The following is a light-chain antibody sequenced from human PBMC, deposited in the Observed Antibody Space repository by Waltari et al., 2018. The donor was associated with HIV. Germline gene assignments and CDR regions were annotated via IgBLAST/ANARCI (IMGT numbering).Light chain of an antibody. CDR1: HSISTH. CDR3: QQYANWPIT. CDR2: DAS. Sequence: VTLSCKTSHSISTHVAWHQQRPGQAPQLLIYDASTRAPDIPTRFSGSGSGTQFSLTITDMKSDDFAVYYCQQYANWPITFGRGTRL. V-gene: IGKV3D-15*01. J-gene: IGKJ5*01.